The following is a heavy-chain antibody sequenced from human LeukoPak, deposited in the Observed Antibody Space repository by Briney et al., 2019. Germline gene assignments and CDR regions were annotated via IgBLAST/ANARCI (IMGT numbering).Heavy chain of an antibody. J-gene: IGHJ3*02. Sequence: SETLSLTCTVSGGSISSSSYYWGWIRQPPGKGLEWIGSIYYSGSTYYNPSLKSRVTISVDTSKNQFSLKLSSVTAADTAVYYCARGPYSYGLWDSAFDIWGQGTMVTVSS. V-gene: IGHV4-39*01. CDR3: ARGPYSYGLWDSAFDI. D-gene: IGHD5-18*01. CDR1: GGSISSSSYY. CDR2: IYYSGST.